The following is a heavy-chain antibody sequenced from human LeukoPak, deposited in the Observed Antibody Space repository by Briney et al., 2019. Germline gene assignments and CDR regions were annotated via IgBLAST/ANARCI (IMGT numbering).Heavy chain of an antibody. V-gene: IGHV3-7*01. CDR3: ARLFVPLGVIHWRVVPGPAPKNYYYALDV. J-gene: IGHJ6*02. CDR2: IKEDGSGK. CDR1: GFTVSSNY. D-gene: IGHD3-3*01. Sequence: PGGSLRLSCAASGFTVSSNYMTWVRQAPGKGLEWVANIKEDGSGKYYVDSVKGRITISRDNAKDSVYLQMNSLRVEDTAVYYCARLFVPLGVIHWRVVPGPAPKNYYYALDVWGQGTTVTVSS.